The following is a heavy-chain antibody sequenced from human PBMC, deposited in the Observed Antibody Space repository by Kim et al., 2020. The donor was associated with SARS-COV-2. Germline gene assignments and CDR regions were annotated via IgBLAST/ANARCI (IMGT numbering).Heavy chain of an antibody. V-gene: IGHV3-74*01. J-gene: IGHJ3*02. D-gene: IGHD3-10*01. CDR3: ERASITVVRGAAAFDI. Sequence: VQGRFNIRRDNAKNTLYLQMNSLRAEDTAVYYCERASITVVRGAAAFDIWGQGTMVTVSS.